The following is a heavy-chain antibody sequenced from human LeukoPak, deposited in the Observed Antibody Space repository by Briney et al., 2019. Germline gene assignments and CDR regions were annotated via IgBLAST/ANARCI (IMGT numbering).Heavy chain of an antibody. D-gene: IGHD2-21*02. J-gene: IGHJ3*02. CDR1: GFTFSSYE. CDR3: AKDSSDFDAFDI. Sequence: GGSLRLSCAASGFTFSSYEMNWVRQAPGKGLEWVSAISGSGGSTYYADSVKGRFTISRDNSKNTLYLQMNSLRAEDTAVYYCAKDSSDFDAFDIWGQGTMVTVSS. CDR2: ISGSGGST. V-gene: IGHV3-23*01.